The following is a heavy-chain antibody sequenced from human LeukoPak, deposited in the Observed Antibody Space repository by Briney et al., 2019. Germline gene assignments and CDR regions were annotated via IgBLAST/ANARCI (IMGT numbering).Heavy chain of an antibody. CDR2: IYKDGRT. V-gene: IGHV3-53*01. CDR1: GFTVNSNY. CDR3: AKPPITIFGVVTAIDY. D-gene: IGHD3-3*01. Sequence: GGSLRLSCAASGFTVNSNYMSWVRQAPGKGLERVSIIYKDGRTYYADSVKGRFTISRDNSKNTLYLQMNSLRAEDTAVYYCAKPPITIFGVVTAIDYWGQGTLVTVSS. J-gene: IGHJ4*02.